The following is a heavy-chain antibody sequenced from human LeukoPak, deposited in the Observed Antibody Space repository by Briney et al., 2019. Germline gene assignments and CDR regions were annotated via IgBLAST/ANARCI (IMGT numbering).Heavy chain of an antibody. Sequence: GGSLRLTCAASGFTFSSYWMSWVRQAPGKGLEWVANIKQDGSEKYYVDSVKGRFTISRDNAKNSLYLQMHSLRAEDTAVYYCARDPRSSSHDAFDIWGQGTMVTVSS. V-gene: IGHV3-7*01. CDR2: IKQDGSEK. D-gene: IGHD6-6*01. J-gene: IGHJ3*02. CDR1: GFTFSSYW. CDR3: ARDPRSSSHDAFDI.